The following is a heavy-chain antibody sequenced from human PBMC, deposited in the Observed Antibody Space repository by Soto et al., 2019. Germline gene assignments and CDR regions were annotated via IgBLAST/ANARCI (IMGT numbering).Heavy chain of an antibody. CDR3: ARDSSGYDSNPID. V-gene: IGHV1-69*13. CDR1: GGTFSSYA. CDR2: IIPIFGTA. D-gene: IGHD5-12*01. J-gene: IGHJ4*02. Sequence: SVKVSCKASGGTFSSYAISWVRQAPGQGLEWMGGIIPIFGTANYAQRFQGRVTITADESTSTAYMELSSLRSEDTAVYYCARDSSGYDSNPIDWGQGTLVTVSS.